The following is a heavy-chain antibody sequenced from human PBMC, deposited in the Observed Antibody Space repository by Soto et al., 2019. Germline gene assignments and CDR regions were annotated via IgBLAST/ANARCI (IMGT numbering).Heavy chain of an antibody. CDR2: ISSSSSYI. Sequence: GGSLRLSCAASGFTFSSYSMNWVRQAPGKGLEWVSSISSSSSYIYYADSVKGRFTISRDNAKNSLYLQMNSLRAEDTAVYYCARVEFLSDISIYCSGGSCYWPVDYWGQGTLVTVSS. D-gene: IGHD2-15*01. V-gene: IGHV3-21*01. J-gene: IGHJ4*02. CDR1: GFTFSSYS. CDR3: ARVEFLSDISIYCSGGSCYWPVDY.